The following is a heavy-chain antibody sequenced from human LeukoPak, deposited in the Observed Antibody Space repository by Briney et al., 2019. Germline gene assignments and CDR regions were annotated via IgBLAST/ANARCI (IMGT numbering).Heavy chain of an antibody. D-gene: IGHD6-13*01. J-gene: IGHJ4*02. CDR2: ISYDGSET. CDR1: GFTFSYSG. Sequence: PGGSLRLSCGASGFTFSYSGMHWVRQAPGKGLEWLAVISYDGSETYYADSVKGRLTISRDNSKNTLYLQTDSLTGEDTAVYYCAKDRARSWTLDYWGQGTLVTVSS. V-gene: IGHV3-30*18. CDR3: AKDRARSWTLDY.